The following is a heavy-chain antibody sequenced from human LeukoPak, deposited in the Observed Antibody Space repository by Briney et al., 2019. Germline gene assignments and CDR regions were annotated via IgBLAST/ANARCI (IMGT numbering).Heavy chain of an antibody. CDR3: ARSASYYYFYMDV. CDR2: IYHSGST. CDR1: GYSISSGYY. V-gene: IGHV4-38-2*02. Sequence: PSETLSLTCTVSGYSISSGYYWGWIRQPPGKGLEWIGSIYHSGSTYYNPSLKSRVTISVDTSKNQFSLNLNSVTAADTAVYYCARSASYYYFYMDVWGKGTTVTVSS. J-gene: IGHJ6*03.